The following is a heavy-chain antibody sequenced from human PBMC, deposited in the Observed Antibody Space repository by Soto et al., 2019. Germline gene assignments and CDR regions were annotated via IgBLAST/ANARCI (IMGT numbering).Heavy chain of an antibody. Sequence: GGSLRLSCAASGFTFSSYGMHWVRQAPGKGLEWVAVISYDGRNKYYADSVKGRFTISRDNSKNTLYLQMSSLRAEDTAVYYCVKDGSSGWPYYYGLDVWGQGTTVTVSS. CDR3: VKDGSSGWPYYYGLDV. J-gene: IGHJ6*02. CDR1: GFTFSSYG. V-gene: IGHV3-30*18. CDR2: ISYDGRNK. D-gene: IGHD6-19*01.